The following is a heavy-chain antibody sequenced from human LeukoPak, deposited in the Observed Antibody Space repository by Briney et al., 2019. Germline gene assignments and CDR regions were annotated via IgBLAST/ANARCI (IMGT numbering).Heavy chain of an antibody. CDR1: GGSISSYY. CDR2: IYYSGST. CDR3: ARHTYYYYGMDV. Sequence: SETLSLTCTVSGGSISSYYWSWVRQPPGKGLEWIGYIYYSGSTNYNPSLKSRVTMSVDTSKNQFSLKLSSVTAADTAVYYCARHTYYYYGMDVWGQGTTVTVSS. V-gene: IGHV4-59*08. J-gene: IGHJ6*02.